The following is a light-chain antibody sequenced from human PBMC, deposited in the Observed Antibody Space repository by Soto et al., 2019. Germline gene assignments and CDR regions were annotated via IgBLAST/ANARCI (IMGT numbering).Light chain of an antibody. CDR2: GAS. Sequence: VLTQSPGTLYLSPGERATLSCRASQSVSIRLAWYQHKSGQAPRLLISGASSRATGIPDRFSGSGSGTDFTLTISRLEPEDFALYYCQHYYGTSPITFGQGTRLEIK. V-gene: IGKV3-20*01. CDR1: QSVSIR. J-gene: IGKJ5*01. CDR3: QHYYGTSPIT.